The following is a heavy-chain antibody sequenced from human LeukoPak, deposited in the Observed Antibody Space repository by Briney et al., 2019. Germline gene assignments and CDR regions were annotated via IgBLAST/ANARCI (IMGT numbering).Heavy chain of an antibody. CDR3: ARDPYSGAYGNTYYYYMDV. Sequence: GGSLRLSCAASGFTFSSYSMNWVRQAPGKGLEWVSSISSSSSYIYYADSVKGRFTISRDNAKNSLYLQMNSLRAEDTAVYYCARDPYSGAYGNTYYYYMDVWGKGTTVTISS. J-gene: IGHJ6*03. V-gene: IGHV3-21*01. CDR2: ISSSSSYI. CDR1: GFTFSSYS. D-gene: IGHD1-26*01.